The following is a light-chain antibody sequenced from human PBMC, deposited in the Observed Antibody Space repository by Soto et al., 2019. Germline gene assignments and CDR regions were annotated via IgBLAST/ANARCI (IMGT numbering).Light chain of an antibody. J-gene: IGLJ1*01. CDR1: SSDVGSYNL. CDR3: CSYAGSSIFYV. CDR2: EVS. Sequence: QSVLTQPASVSGSPGQSITISCTGTSSDVGSYNLVSWYQQHPGKAPKLMIYEVSKRPSGVSNRFSGSKSGNTASLTISGLQAEDEADYYCCSYAGSSIFYVFGTWTKVTVL. V-gene: IGLV2-23*02.